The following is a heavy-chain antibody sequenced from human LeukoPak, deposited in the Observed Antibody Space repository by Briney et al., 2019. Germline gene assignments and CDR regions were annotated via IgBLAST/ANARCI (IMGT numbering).Heavy chain of an antibody. D-gene: IGHD2-2*01. J-gene: IGHJ5*02. CDR2: TNHSGST. CDR1: GGSFSGYY. CDR3: ALVVVPAAMIGWFDP. V-gene: IGHV4-34*01. Sequence: PSETLSLTCAVYGGSFSGYYWSWIRQPPGKGLEWIGETNHSGSTNYNPSLKSRVTISVDTSKNQFSLKLSSVTAADTAVYYCALVVVPAAMIGWFDPWGQGTLVTVSS.